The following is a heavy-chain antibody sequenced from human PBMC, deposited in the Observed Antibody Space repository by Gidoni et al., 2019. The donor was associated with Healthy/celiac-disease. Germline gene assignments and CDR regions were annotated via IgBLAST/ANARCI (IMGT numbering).Heavy chain of an antibody. CDR2: IYYSGST. V-gene: IGHV4-39*01. J-gene: IGHJ4*02. CDR1: GGSISSSSYY. CDR3: ARHEALPELDYYFDY. D-gene: IGHD1-26*01. Sequence: QLQLQESGPGLVKPSETLSLTCTVSGGSISSSSYYWGWIRQPPGKGLEWIGSIYYSGSTYYNPSLKSRVTISVDTSKNQFSLKLSSVTAADTAVYYCARHEALPELDYYFDYWGQGTLVTVSS.